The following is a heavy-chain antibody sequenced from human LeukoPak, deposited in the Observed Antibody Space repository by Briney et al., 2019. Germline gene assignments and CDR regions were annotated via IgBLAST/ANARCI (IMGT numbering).Heavy chain of an antibody. CDR3: ARDFAAAGIFDY. CDR2: ISYDGSNK. D-gene: IGHD6-13*01. J-gene: IGHJ4*02. Sequence: GGSLRLSCAASGFTFSSYGMHWVRQAPGKGLEWVAVISYDGSNKYYADSVKGRFTISRDNSKNTLYLQMNSLRAEDTAVYYCARDFAAAGIFDYWGQGTLVTVSS. CDR1: GFTFSSYG. V-gene: IGHV3-30*03.